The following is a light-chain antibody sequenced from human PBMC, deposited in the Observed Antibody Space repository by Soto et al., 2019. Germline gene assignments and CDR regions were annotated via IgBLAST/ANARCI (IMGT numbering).Light chain of an antibody. Sequence: DIQMTQSPSTLSASVGDRVTITCRASQNINSWLAWYQQKPGKAPKLLIYKASSLESGVPSRFSGSESGTEFTLTISSLQPDDFATDYCQQYDTYFSFGQGTKLEIK. J-gene: IGKJ2*03. CDR1: QNINSW. V-gene: IGKV1-5*03. CDR2: KAS. CDR3: QQYDTYFS.